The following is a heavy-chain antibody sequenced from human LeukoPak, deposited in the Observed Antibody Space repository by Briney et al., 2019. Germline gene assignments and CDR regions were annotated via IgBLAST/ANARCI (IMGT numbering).Heavy chain of an antibody. V-gene: IGHV3-21*01. D-gene: IGHD3-22*01. CDR1: GFTFSSYS. CDR3: ARERSDSSGYYWGPYYFDY. Sequence: GGSLRLSCAASGFTFSSYSMNWVRQAPGKGLEWVSSISSSSSYIYYADSVKGRFTISRDNAKNSLYLQMNSLRAEDTAVYYCARERSDSSGYYWGPYYFDYWGQGTLVTVSS. CDR2: ISSSSSYI. J-gene: IGHJ4*02.